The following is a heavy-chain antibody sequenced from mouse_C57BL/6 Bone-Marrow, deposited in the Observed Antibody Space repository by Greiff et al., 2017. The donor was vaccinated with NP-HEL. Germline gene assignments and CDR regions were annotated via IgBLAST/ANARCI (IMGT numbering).Heavy chain of an antibody. D-gene: IGHD1-1*01. Sequence: EVKVEESGPGLVKPSQSLSLTCSVTGYSITSGYYWNWIRQFPGNKLEWMGYISYDGSNNYNPSLKNRISITRDTSKNQFFLKLNSVTTEDTATYYCAREREPPNYYGSSLYYFDYWGQGTTLTVSS. CDR2: ISYDGSN. CDR1: GYSITSGYY. J-gene: IGHJ2*01. CDR3: AREREPPNYYGSSLYYFDY. V-gene: IGHV3-6*01.